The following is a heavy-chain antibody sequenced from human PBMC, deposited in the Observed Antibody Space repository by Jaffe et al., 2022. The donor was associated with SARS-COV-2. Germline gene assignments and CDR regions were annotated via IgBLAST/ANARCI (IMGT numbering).Heavy chain of an antibody. Sequence: EVKLVESGGGLVQPGRSLRLSCAASGFTFSTYGMTWARQAPGKGLEWVSALSGNGDKTFYADSVKGRFTISRDNSKNTLFLQMNSLRAEDTAVYYCAKDLGWGLDYWGQGTLVTVSS. D-gene: IGHD3-16*01. V-gene: IGHV3-23*04. CDR3: AKDLGWGLDY. CDR2: LSGNGDKT. J-gene: IGHJ4*02. CDR1: GFTFSTYG.